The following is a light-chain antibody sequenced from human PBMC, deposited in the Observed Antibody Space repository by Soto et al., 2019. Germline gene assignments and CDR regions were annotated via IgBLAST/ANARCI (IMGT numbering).Light chain of an antibody. V-gene: IGKV1-39*01. J-gene: IGKJ4*01. Sequence: DIQVTQSPSSLSASVGDRVTITCRASQSINSFLNWYQRKPGKAPNLVIYDASTLQSGVPSRFSGSGSGTDFTLTISSLQPEDFATYYCQQSYSTPPTFGGGTKVEIK. CDR1: QSINSF. CDR3: QQSYSTPPT. CDR2: DAS.